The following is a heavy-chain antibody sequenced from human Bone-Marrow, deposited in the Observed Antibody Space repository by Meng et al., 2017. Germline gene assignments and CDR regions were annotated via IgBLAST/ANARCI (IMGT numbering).Heavy chain of an antibody. CDR1: GFTFSSYW. CDR2: INSDGSST. J-gene: IGHJ4*02. Sequence: GESLKISCAASGFTFSSYWMHWVRQAPGKGLVWVSRINSDGSSTSYADSVKGRFTISRDNAKNTLYLQMNSLRAEDTAVYYCARERRDTMIVYYFDYWGQGTLVTVSS. CDR3: ARERRDTMIVYYFDY. D-gene: IGHD3-22*01. V-gene: IGHV3-74*01.